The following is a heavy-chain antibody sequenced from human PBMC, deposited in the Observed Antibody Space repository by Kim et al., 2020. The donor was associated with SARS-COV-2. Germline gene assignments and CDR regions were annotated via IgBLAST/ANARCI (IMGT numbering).Heavy chain of an antibody. D-gene: IGHD3-3*01. CDR3: AITPDFGELVSDV. Sequence: YTPSLKRRVNMSVDTSKNQFSLKLSSVTAADTAVYYCAITPDFGELVSDVWGQGTTVTVSS. V-gene: IGHV4-4*07. J-gene: IGHJ6*02.